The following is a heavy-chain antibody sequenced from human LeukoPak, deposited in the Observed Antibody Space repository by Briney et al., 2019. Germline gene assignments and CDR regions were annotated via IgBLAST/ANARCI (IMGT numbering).Heavy chain of an antibody. J-gene: IGHJ4*02. CDR3: ARGVGPLAANTLAY. V-gene: IGHV3-53*01. Sequence: GGSLRLSCAASGFTVITNDMTRVRQAPGKGLEWVSVLYSDGNTKYADSVQGRFTISRDNSKNTLYLEMNSLSPDDTAVYYCARGVGPLAANTLAYWGQGTLVTVSS. CDR1: GFTVITND. D-gene: IGHD3-16*01. CDR2: LYSDGNT.